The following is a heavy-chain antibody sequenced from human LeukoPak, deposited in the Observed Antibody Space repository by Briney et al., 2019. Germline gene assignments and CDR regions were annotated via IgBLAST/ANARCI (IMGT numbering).Heavy chain of an antibody. Sequence: GGSLRLSCAASGFTFNTYAMSWVRQAPGKRLEWVSAISASDPGTYYADSVKGRFTISRDNSKNTLFLQMNSLRAEDTAVYYCAKAPAASCIGSNCYHFDWWGQGTLVTVSS. CDR3: AKAPAASCIGSNCYHFDW. J-gene: IGHJ4*02. V-gene: IGHV3-23*01. CDR2: ISASDPGT. CDR1: GFTFNTYA. D-gene: IGHD2-15*01.